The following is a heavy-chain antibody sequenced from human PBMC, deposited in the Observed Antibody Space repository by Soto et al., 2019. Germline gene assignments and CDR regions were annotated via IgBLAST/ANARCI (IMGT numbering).Heavy chain of an antibody. D-gene: IGHD1-26*01. CDR1: GFTFSHYA. CDR3: TREAYSWGFAFDL. V-gene: IGHV3-23*01. Sequence: EVQLLESGGGLVQPGGSLRLSCAASGFTFSHYAMSWVRQAPGKGLQWVSTICGSGAPTHYADSVKGRFGISRDNSNNMLFLEMNSLKDEDTAVYYCTREAYSWGFAFDLWGQGTRVAVSS. J-gene: IGHJ3*01. CDR2: ICGSGAPT.